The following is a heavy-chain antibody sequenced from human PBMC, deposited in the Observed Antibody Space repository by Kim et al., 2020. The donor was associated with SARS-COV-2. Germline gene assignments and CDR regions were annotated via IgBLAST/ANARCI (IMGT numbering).Heavy chain of an antibody. V-gene: IGHV3-30*04. CDR3: ARGEGDDYVWGSQHDY. J-gene: IGHJ4*02. D-gene: IGHD3-16*01. CDR2: ISYDGSNK. CDR1: GFTFSSYA. Sequence: GGSLRLSCAASGFTFSSYAMHWVRQAPGKGLEWVAVISYDGSNKYYADSVKGRFTISRDNSKNTLYLQMNSLRAEDTAVYYCARGEGDDYVWGSQHDYWGQGTLVTVSS.